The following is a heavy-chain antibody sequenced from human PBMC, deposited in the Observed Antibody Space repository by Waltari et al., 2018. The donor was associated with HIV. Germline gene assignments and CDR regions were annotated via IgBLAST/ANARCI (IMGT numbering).Heavy chain of an antibody. CDR2: IKPDGSET. J-gene: IGHJ6*02. CDR3: ARDTGSQYYYYGMDV. D-gene: IGHD3-10*01. CDR1: GFILRSYW. V-gene: IGHV3-7*01. Sequence: EVLLVESGGGLVQPGGALRLSCGTSGFILRSYWMSWVRQAPGQVLEWLANIKPDGSETYYVDSVKGRFTISRDNAKNSVYLQMDSLRVEDTALYFCARDTGSQYYYYGMDVWGQGTMVSVS.